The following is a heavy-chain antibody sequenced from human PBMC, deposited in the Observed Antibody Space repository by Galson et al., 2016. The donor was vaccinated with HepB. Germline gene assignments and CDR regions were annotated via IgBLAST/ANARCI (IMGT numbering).Heavy chain of an antibody. Sequence: SLRLSCAASGFLVSSSFMSWVRQTPGTGLEWVTVMYPRGDTHYSDSVRGRFTISRDNSRNSMSLQMTNLRVGDTAVYFCARWTAYCPRPGCPRDHDYFDPWGQGTMVTASS. CDR3: ARWTAYCPRPGCPRDHDYFDP. CDR2: MYPRGDT. D-gene: IGHD2/OR15-2a*01. V-gene: IGHV3-53*01. CDR1: GFLVSSSF. J-gene: IGHJ3*01.